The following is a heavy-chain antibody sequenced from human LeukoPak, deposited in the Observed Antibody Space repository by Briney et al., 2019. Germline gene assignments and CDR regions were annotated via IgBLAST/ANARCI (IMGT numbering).Heavy chain of an antibody. J-gene: IGHJ4*02. CDR2: INPKRGGK. Sequence: ASVKVSCKASGYTFTGYYMHWVRQAPGQGLEGMGRINPKRGGKNYAQKFQGRVTMTRDTSISTAYMELSRLRSDDTAVYYCAREGRYDSSGYYSYWGQGTLVTVSS. V-gene: IGHV1-2*06. D-gene: IGHD3-22*01. CDR1: GYTFTGYY. CDR3: AREGRYDSSGYYSY.